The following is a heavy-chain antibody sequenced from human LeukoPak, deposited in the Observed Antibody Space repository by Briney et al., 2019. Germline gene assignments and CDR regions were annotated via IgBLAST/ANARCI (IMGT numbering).Heavy chain of an antibody. CDR2: IYTSGST. Sequence: KPSETLSLTCTVSGGFISSYYWSWIRQPAGKGLEWIGRIYTSGSTNYNPSLKSRVTMSVDTSKNQFSLKLSSVTAADTAVYYCAGGGATNWAYYFDYWGQGTLVTVSS. CDR3: AGGGATNWAYYFDY. J-gene: IGHJ4*02. D-gene: IGHD1-26*01. V-gene: IGHV4-4*07. CDR1: GGFISSYY.